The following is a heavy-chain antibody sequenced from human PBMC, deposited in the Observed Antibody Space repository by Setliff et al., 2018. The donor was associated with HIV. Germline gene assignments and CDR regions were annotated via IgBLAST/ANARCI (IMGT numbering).Heavy chain of an antibody. CDR3: AKTQTVITVYGPFDS. J-gene: IGHJ4*02. Sequence: GGSLRLSCAASGFTFDDYGMSWVRQAPGKGLEWVSGINWNGGSTGYADSVKGRFTVSRDNSNNTVYLQMNSLRAEDTAMYYCAKTQTVITVYGPFDSWGQGTPVTVSS. CDR2: INWNGGST. D-gene: IGHD4-4*01. V-gene: IGHV3-20*04. CDR1: GFTFDDYG.